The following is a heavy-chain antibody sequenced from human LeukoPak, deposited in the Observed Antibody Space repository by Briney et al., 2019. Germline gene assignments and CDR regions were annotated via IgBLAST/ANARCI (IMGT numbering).Heavy chain of an antibody. V-gene: IGHV3-11*01. D-gene: IGHD2-2*01. J-gene: IGHJ4*02. CDR3: ARAKHECSSTSCYPREGFDY. CDR2: ISSSGSTI. Sequence: GGSLRLSCAASGFTFSDYYMSWIRQAPGKELEWVSYISSSGSTIYYADSVKGRFTISRDNAKNSLYLQMNSLRAEDTAVYYCARAKHECSSTSCYPREGFDYWGQGTLVTVSS. CDR1: GFTFSDYY.